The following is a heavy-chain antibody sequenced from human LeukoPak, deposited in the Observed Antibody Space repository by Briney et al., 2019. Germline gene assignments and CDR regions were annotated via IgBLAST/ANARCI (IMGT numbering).Heavy chain of an antibody. V-gene: IGHV3-23*01. J-gene: IGHJ1*01. D-gene: IGHD6-13*01. CDR2: ISGSGGST. CDR3: AKVGSRIAAADPEYFQH. CDR1: GFTFSSYA. Sequence: GGSLRLSCAASGFTFSSYAMSWVRQAPGKGLEWVSAISGSGGSTYYADSVKGRFTISRDNSKNTLYLQMNSLRAEDTAVYYCAKVGSRIAAADPEYFQHWGQGTLVTVSS.